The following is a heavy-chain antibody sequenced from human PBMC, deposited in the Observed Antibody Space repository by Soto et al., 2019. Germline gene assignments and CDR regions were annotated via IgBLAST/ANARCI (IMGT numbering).Heavy chain of an antibody. D-gene: IGHD2-15*01. CDR3: TRYRLTPEGGKLFDF. CDR2: IRGGPDGGTT. Sequence: GGSLRLSCTASGFTFGAYAMSWVRQAPGKGLEWIGLIRGGPDGGTTAYAANVKGRFTISRDNSRSIAYLQMNSLRTEDTAFYYCTRYRLTPEGGKLFDFWGQGTLVTVSS. V-gene: IGHV3-49*04. J-gene: IGHJ4*02. CDR1: GFTFGAYA.